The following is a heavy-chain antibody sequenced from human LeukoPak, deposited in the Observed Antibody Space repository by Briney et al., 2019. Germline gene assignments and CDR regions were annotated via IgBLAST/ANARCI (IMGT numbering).Heavy chain of an antibody. V-gene: IGHV4-38-2*02. CDR2: IYHSGST. Sequence: SETLSLTCTVSGYSISSGYYWGWIRQPQGKGLEWIGSIYHSGSTYYNPSLKSRVTISVDTSKNQFSLKLSSVTAADTAVYYCARGGKGPVSYYYYMDVWGKGTTVTVSS. CDR1: GYSISSGYY. J-gene: IGHJ6*03. D-gene: IGHD1-14*01. CDR3: ARGGKGPVSYYYYMDV.